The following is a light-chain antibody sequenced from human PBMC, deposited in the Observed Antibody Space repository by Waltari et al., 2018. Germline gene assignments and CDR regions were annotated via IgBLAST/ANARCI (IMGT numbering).Light chain of an antibody. Sequence: TLSLSPGERATLSCRASQSVAGRNLAWYQQKAGQAPRLLIYGASSRATGIPDRFSGSGSGTEFTLTISRLEPEDVAVYYCQQYNNSPLTFGGGTKVEIK. V-gene: IGKV3-20*01. J-gene: IGKJ4*01. CDR2: GAS. CDR3: QQYNNSPLT. CDR1: QSVAGRN.